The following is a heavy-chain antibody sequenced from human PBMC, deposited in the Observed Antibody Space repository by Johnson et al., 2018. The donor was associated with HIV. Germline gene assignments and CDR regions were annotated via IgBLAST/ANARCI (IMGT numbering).Heavy chain of an antibody. CDR2: ISGSGGST. CDR3: AREGYDSSGYLDAFDI. Sequence: VQLVESGGGVVQPGRSLRLSCAASGFTFSSYAMSWVRQAPGKGLEWVSGISGSGGSTYYADSARGRFTISRDNSKNTLYLQMNSLRTEDTAVYYCAREGYDSSGYLDAFDIWGQGTMVTVSS. D-gene: IGHD3-22*01. J-gene: IGHJ3*02. CDR1: GFTFSSYA. V-gene: IGHV3-23*04.